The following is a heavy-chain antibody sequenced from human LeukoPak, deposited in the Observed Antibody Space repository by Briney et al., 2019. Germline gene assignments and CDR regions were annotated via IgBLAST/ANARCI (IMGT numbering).Heavy chain of an antibody. V-gene: IGHV1-69*04. CDR2: IIPILGIA. D-gene: IGHD5-24*01. CDR1: GGTFSSYA. CDR3: ARERGDGYMGY. J-gene: IGHJ4*02. Sequence: SVKVSCKASGGTFSSYAISWVRQAPGQGLEWMGRIIPILGIANYAQKFQGRVTITADKSTSTAYMELRSLRSDDTAVYYCARERGDGYMGYWGQGTLVTVSS.